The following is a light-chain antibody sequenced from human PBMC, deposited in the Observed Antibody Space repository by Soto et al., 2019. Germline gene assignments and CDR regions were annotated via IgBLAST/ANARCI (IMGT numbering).Light chain of an antibody. Sequence: DIVMTQSPATLSVSLGERATLSCRASQSVGSNLAWYQQQPGQAPRLLIYGASTRATGIPARFSGSGSGTEFTLTISSQQSEDFATYYCQQYNNWPPWTFGHGTKVEIK. CDR3: QQYNNWPPWT. J-gene: IGKJ1*01. V-gene: IGKV3-15*01. CDR1: QSVGSN. CDR2: GAS.